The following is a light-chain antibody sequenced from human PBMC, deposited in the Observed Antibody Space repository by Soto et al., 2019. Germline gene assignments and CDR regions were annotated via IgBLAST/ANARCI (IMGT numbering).Light chain of an antibody. V-gene: IGKV3-11*01. CDR2: DAS. CDR1: QSVSSY. Sequence: EIVLTQSPATLSLSPGERATLSCRASQSVSSYLAWYQQKPGQAPSLLMYDASNRATGIPARFSGSGSATDFTLTISSLEPEDFAVYYCQQRSTWPITFGQGTRLEIK. CDR3: QQRSTWPIT. J-gene: IGKJ5*01.